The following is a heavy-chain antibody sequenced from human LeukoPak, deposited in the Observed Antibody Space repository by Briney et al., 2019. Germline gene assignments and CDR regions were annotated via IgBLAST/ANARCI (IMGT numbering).Heavy chain of an antibody. Sequence: PGGSLRLSCAASGFIFSTHWMNWVRQAPGKGLEWVAIIKGDGTGTLYADSVKGRFTISRDNTKSSLYLQINSLRAEDTAVYYCVGGGGWLPDFWGQGVRSPSPQ. V-gene: IGHV3-7*01. CDR3: VGGGGWLPDF. CDR2: IKGDGTGT. D-gene: IGHD6-19*01. J-gene: IGHJ4*02. CDR1: GFIFSTHW.